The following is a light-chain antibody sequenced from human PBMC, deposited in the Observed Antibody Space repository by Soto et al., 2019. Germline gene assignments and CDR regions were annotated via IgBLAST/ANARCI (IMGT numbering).Light chain of an antibody. V-gene: IGLV4-69*01. J-gene: IGLJ1*01. Sequence: QSVLTQSPSASASLGASVKLTCTPSSGHSSYAIAWHQKQPGKGPRYLMDLNNDGSHTKGDGIPDRFSGSSSGADRYLIISSLQSEDEADYYCQSYDSSLGGNYLFGTGTKLTVL. CDR2: LNNDGSH. CDR1: SGHSSYA. CDR3: QSYDSSLGGNYL.